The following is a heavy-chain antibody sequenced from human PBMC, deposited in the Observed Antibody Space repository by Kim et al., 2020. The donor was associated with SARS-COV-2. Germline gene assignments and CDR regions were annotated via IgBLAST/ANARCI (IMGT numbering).Heavy chain of an antibody. Sequence: GGSLRLSCAASGFTFSSYVMHWVRQAPGKGLEWVADISYDGSDKYYADSVKGRFTISRDNSKNTLYLQMSSLRAEDTAVYWCAKMDKPMVWYYGLDVWGQGTTVTVSS. V-gene: IGHV3-30*18. CDR2: ISYDGSDK. CDR1: GFTFSSYV. CDR3: AKMDKPMVWYYGLDV. D-gene: IGHD5-18*01. J-gene: IGHJ6*02.